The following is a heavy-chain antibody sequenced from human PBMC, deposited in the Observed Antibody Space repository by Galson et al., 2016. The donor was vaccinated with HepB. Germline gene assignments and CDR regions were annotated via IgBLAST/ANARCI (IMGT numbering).Heavy chain of an antibody. D-gene: IGHD2/OR15-2a*01. CDR2: IYHSGST. Sequence: SETLSLTCAVSGGSISRSTWWSWVRQPPGKGLEWIGEIYHSGSTNYNPSLKSRVTISVDKSKNQFSLKLSSVTAADTAVCYCARVLTPLNSFDPWGQGTLVTVSS. J-gene: IGHJ5*02. CDR3: ARVLTPLNSFDP. V-gene: IGHV4-4*02. CDR1: GGSISRSTW.